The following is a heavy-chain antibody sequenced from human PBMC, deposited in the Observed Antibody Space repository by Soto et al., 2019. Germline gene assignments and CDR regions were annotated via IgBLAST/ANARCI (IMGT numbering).Heavy chain of an antibody. CDR3: ARTMLLAWLDP. CDR2: IHHSGNT. V-gene: IGHV4-30-2*01. CDR1: GGSISSDTYS. Sequence: QLQLQESGSGLVKPSQTLSLTCAVSGGSISSDTYSWSWIRQPPGKGLEWVGYIHHSGNTYFNPSLKSRVTISVGRSKNQLSLMLPPVTAADSAVYYWARTMLLAWLDPWGQGTLVTVSS. J-gene: IGHJ5*02. D-gene: IGHD2-15*01.